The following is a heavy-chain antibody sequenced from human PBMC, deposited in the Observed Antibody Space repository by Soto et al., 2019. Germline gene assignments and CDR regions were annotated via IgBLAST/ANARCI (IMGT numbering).Heavy chain of an antibody. J-gene: IGHJ6*02. CDR3: ATLGYCSSTSCYMGLDSEGMDV. CDR1: GGTFSSYA. V-gene: IGHV1-69*13. D-gene: IGHD2-2*02. CDR2: IIPIFGTA. Sequence: VASVKVSCKASGGTFSSYAISWVRQAPGQGLEWMGGIIPIFGTANYAQKFQGRVTITADESTSTAYMELSSLRSEDTAVYYCATLGYCSSTSCYMGLDSEGMDVWGQGTTVTVSS.